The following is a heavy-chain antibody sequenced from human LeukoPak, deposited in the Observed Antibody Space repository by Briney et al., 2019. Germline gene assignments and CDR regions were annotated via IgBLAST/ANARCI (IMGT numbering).Heavy chain of an antibody. J-gene: IGHJ4*02. D-gene: IGHD2-21*01. Sequence: ASVKVSRKPSGYTFTSYGISWVRQAPGQGREWTGWVSADNGNTNYAQKLQGRVTMTTDTSTSTAYMELRSLRSDDTAVYFCARCSGGDCYRPVDFWGQGTLVTVSS. CDR3: ARCSGGDCYRPVDF. CDR2: VSADNGNT. V-gene: IGHV1-18*01. CDR1: GYTFTSYG.